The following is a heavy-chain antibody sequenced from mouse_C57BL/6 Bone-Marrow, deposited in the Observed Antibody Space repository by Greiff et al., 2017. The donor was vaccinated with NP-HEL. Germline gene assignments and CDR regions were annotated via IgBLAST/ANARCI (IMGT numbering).Heavy chain of an antibody. Sequence: QVQLKQPGAELVKPGASVKLSCKASGYTFTSYWMHWVKQRPGRGLEWIGRIDPNSGGTTYNEKFKSKATLTVDKPSSTAYMQLSSLTSEDSAVYYCARSYYYGSSYDWYFDVWGTGTTVTVSS. D-gene: IGHD1-1*01. CDR3: ARSYYYGSSYDWYFDV. J-gene: IGHJ1*03. V-gene: IGHV1-72*01. CDR2: IDPNSGGT. CDR1: GYTFTSYW.